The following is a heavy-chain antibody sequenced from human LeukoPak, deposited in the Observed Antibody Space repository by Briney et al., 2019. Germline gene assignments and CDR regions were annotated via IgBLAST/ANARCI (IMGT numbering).Heavy chain of an antibody. Sequence: SETLSLTCTVSGGSISSSSYYWGWIRQPPGKGLEWIGSIYYSGSTYYNPSLKSRVTISVDTSKNQFSLKLSSVTAADTAVYYCARDQGGWRWLLNYWGQGTLVTVSS. CDR1: GGSISSSSYY. D-gene: IGHD5-24*01. CDR2: IYYSGST. J-gene: IGHJ4*02. CDR3: ARDQGGWRWLLNY. V-gene: IGHV4-39*07.